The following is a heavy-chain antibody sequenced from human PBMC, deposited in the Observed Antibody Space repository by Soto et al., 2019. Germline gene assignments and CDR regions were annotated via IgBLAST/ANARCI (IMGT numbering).Heavy chain of an antibody. CDR1: GFTFSGSA. Sequence: GGSLRLSCAASGFTFSGSAMHWVRQASGKGLEWVGRIRSKANTYATAYTASVKGRLTISRDDSKNTAYLQMNSLKTEDTAVYYCTNYDILTGYYYWGQGTLVTVS. J-gene: IGHJ4*02. CDR3: TNYDILTGYYY. V-gene: IGHV3-73*01. D-gene: IGHD3-9*01. CDR2: IRSKANTYAT.